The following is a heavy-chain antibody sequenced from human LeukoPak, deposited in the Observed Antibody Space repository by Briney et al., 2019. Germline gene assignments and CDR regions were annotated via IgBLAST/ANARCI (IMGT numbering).Heavy chain of an antibody. J-gene: IGHJ6*03. Sequence: ASVKVSCKASGGTFSSYAISWVRQAPGQGLEWMGGIIPIFGTANYAQKFQGRVTITADESTSAAYMELSSLRSEDTAVYYCARSDSSSWLHYYYYYYMDVWGKGTTVTISS. D-gene: IGHD6-13*01. CDR1: GGTFSSYA. CDR3: ARSDSSSWLHYYYYYYMDV. CDR2: IIPIFGTA. V-gene: IGHV1-69*13.